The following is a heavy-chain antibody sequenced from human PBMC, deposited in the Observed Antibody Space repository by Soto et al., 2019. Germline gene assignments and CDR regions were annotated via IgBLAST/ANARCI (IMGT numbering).Heavy chain of an antibody. V-gene: IGHV3-30*03. Sequence: QVQLVESGGGVVQPGRSLRLSCAASGFTFSSYGMHWVRQAPGKGLEWVAVISYDGSNKYYADSVKGRFTISRDNSKNPLYLQMNSLRAEVTAVYYCAIHFTGAAAGSGEGYLGKGTLVTVSS. J-gene: IGHJ4*02. CDR3: AIHFTGAAAGSGEGY. CDR2: ISYDGSNK. CDR1: GFTFSSYG. D-gene: IGHD6-13*01.